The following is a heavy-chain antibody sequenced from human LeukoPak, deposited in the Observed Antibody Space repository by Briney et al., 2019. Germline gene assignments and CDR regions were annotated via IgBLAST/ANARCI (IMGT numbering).Heavy chain of an antibody. D-gene: IGHD6-19*01. CDR1: GYTFTGYY. J-gene: IGHJ3*02. Sequence: GASVKVSCKASGYTFTGYYMHWVRQAPGQGLEWMGWINPNSGGTNYAQKFQGRVTMTRDTSISTAYMGLSRLRSDDTAVYYCARPYSSGWYGRDDAFDIWGQGTMVTVST. V-gene: IGHV1-2*02. CDR2: INPNSGGT. CDR3: ARPYSSGWYGRDDAFDI.